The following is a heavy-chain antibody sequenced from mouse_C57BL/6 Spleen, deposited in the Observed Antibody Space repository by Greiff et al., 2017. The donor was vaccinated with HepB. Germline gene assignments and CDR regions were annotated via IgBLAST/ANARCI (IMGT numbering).Heavy chain of an antibody. D-gene: IGHD1-1*01. CDR3: AREGITTVVATRDY. J-gene: IGHJ2*01. CDR1: GYTFTSYW. Sequence: QVQLQQPGAELVKPGASVKLSCKASGYTFTSYWMHWVKQRPGQGLEWIGMIHPNSGSTNYNEKFKSKATLTVDKSSSTAYMQLSSLTSEDSAVYYCAREGITTVVATRDYWGQGTTLTVSS. V-gene: IGHV1-64*01. CDR2: IHPNSGST.